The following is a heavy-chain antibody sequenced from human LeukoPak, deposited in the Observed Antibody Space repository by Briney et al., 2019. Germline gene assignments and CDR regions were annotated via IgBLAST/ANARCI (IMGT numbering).Heavy chain of an antibody. D-gene: IGHD6-19*01. CDR1: GFTFDDYG. CDR2: INIDGTST. V-gene: IGHV3-74*01. CDR3: ARGSSGWYGIDY. J-gene: IGHJ4*02. Sequence: GGSLRLSCAASGFTFDDYGMSWVRQVPGKGLVCVSRINIDGTSTSYADSVKGRFTISRDNAKNALYLQMNSLRAEDTAVYYCARGSSGWYGIDYWGQGALVNVSS.